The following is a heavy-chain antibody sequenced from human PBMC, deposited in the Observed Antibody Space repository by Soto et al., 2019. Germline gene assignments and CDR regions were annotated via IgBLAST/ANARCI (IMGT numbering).Heavy chain of an antibody. D-gene: IGHD3-22*01. CDR1: GGSISTHY. CDR3: ARGGDSSPWYSSV. Sequence: SETLSLTCTFSGGSISTHYWTWIRQPPGKGLEWIGYIFYNGRTNYNPSLESRVTMSVDTSKSQLSLKLRSVTAADTAVYYCARGGDSSPWYSSVWGPGTLVTVSS. J-gene: IGHJ4*02. V-gene: IGHV4-59*11. CDR2: IFYNGRT.